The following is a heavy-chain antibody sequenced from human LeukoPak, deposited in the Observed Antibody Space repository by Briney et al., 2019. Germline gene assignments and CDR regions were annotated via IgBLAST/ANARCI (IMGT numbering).Heavy chain of an antibody. CDR1: GFTVITND. CDR3: ARLMTSSWYDMGDY. V-gene: IGHV3-53*01. J-gene: IGHJ4*02. CDR2: IYSGGST. Sequence: GGSLRLSCAASGFTVITNDMTWVRQAPGKGLEWVSVIYSGGSTYYADSVKGRFTISRDNSKNTLYLQMNSLRAEDTAVYYCARLMTSSWYDMGDYWGQGTLVTVSS. D-gene: IGHD6-13*01.